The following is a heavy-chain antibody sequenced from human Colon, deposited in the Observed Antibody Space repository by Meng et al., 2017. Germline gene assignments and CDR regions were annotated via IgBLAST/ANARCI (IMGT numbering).Heavy chain of an antibody. CDR3: AREVVVAGTRNWLDP. J-gene: IGHJ5*02. V-gene: IGHV4-4*02. CDR1: CGSITSSDW. CDR2: TYQNGRP. Sequence: QVQLQESGPGLVKPSGTLSLTCTVSCGSITSSDWWSWVRQTPGKGLEWIGETYQNGRPNYNPSLKSRVTISVDKSKNQFSLNMTSVTAADTAVYYCAREVVVAGTRNWLDPWGQGILVTVSS. D-gene: IGHD6-19*01.